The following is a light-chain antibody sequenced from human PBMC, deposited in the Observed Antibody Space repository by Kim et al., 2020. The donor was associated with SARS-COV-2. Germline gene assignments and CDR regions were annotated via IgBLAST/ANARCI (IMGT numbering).Light chain of an antibody. CDR2: DAS. V-gene: IGKV3-11*01. J-gene: IGKJ3*01. CDR1: DNIRSN. Sequence: ENVLTQSPATLSLSPGERATLSCRSSDNIRSNLAWFQQKPGQAPRLLIFDASKRATGIPARFSGSGYGTDFTLTISSLQPEDFAVYYCQENSSLPAFGPGTKVDIK. CDR3: QENSSLPA.